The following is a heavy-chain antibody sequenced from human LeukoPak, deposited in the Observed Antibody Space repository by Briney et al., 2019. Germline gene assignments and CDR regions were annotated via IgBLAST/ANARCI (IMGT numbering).Heavy chain of an antibody. V-gene: IGHV1-69*04. J-gene: IGHJ4*02. D-gene: IGHD3-9*01. Sequence: SVKASCKASGGTFSSYAISWVRQAPGQGLEWMGRIIPILGIANYAQKFQGRVTITADKSTSTAYMELSSLRSEDTVVYYCARDPRYFDWLLPTCWGQGTLVTVSS. CDR1: GGTFSSYA. CDR3: ARDPRYFDWLLPTC. CDR2: IIPILGIA.